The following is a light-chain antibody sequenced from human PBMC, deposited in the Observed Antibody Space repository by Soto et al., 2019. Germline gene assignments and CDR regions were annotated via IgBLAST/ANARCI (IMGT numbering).Light chain of an antibody. CDR2: AAS. CDR3: QQSNNFPHT. CDR1: QGISNW. J-gene: IGKJ2*01. V-gene: IGKV1-12*01. Sequence: IQMTQSPSSVSASVGDRVTITCRASQGISNWLAWYQQNPGQAPKLRIYAASSLHSGVQSRFSGSGSGTDFTLTISSLQPEDFATYFCQQSNNFPHTFGRGTKLDIK.